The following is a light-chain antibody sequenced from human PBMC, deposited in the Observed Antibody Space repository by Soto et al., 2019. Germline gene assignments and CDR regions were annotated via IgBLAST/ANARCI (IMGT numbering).Light chain of an antibody. V-gene: IGKV3-15*01. CDR2: GAS. J-gene: IGKJ3*01. Sequence: EIVMTQSPATLSVSPGERATLSCRASQSVRSNLAWYQQKPGQAPRLLIYGASTRATGIPARFSGSGSGTEFTLTLRSLQSEDFAVYYCQQYNNWPPPFTFGPGTKVDIK. CDR1: QSVRSN. CDR3: QQYNNWPPPFT.